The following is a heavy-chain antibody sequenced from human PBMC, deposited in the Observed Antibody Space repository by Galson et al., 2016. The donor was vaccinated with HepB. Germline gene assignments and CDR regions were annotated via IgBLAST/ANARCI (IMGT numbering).Heavy chain of an antibody. D-gene: IGHD3-10*01. CDR1: GVTFSNYN. CDR2: ISSSTSYI. CDR3: VYYYGSGSYYKRDY. V-gene: IGHV3-21*01. Sequence: SLRLSCAASGVTFSNYNMNWVRQAPGKGLEWVSSISSSTSYIYYADSVKGRFTISRDSAKNSLYLQMNSLRAEDTAVYYCVYYYGSGSYYKRDYWGQGTLATVSS. J-gene: IGHJ4*02.